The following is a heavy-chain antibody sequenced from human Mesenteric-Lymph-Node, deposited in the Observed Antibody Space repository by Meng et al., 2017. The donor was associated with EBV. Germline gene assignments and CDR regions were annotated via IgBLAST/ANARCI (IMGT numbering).Heavy chain of an antibody. Sequence: QGQLVEAGEEVKTPGSSLKVSCKASGGIFRSHAISWVRQAPGQGLEWMGGIVAVFGTTHYAQKFQGRVTITADESTSTVYMELSSLRSEDTAVYYCARQGNYYGSGTHAHFDYWGQGALVTVSS. CDR1: GGIFRSHA. J-gene: IGHJ4*02. CDR3: ARQGNYYGSGTHAHFDY. CDR2: IVAVFGTT. D-gene: IGHD3-10*01. V-gene: IGHV1-69*01.